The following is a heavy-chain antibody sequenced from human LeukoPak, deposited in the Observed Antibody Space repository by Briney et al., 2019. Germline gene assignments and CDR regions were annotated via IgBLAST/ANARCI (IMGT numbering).Heavy chain of an antibody. J-gene: IGHJ4*02. CDR3: ARDLRSVFDY. CDR1: GFTFSSYS. Sequence: PGGSLRLSCAASGFTFSSYSMNWVRQAPGKGLEWVSSVSSSSSYIYYADSVKGRFTISRDNAKNSLYLQMNSLRAEDTAVYYCARDLRSVFDYWGQGTLVTVSS. V-gene: IGHV3-21*01. CDR2: VSSSSSYI.